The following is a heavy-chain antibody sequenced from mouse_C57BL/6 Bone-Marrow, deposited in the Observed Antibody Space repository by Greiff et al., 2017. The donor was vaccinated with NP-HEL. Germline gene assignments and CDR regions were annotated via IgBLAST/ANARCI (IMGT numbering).Heavy chain of an antibody. Sequence: VQLQQSGAELARPGASVKLSCKASGYTFTSYGISWVKQRTGQGLEWIGEIYPRSGNTYYNEKFKGKATLTADKSSSTAYMELRSLTSDDSAVYFCAKHYYGTYFDYWGQGTTLTVSS. CDR2: IYPRSGNT. CDR1: GYTFTSYG. CDR3: AKHYYGTYFDY. V-gene: IGHV1-81*01. J-gene: IGHJ2*01. D-gene: IGHD1-1*01.